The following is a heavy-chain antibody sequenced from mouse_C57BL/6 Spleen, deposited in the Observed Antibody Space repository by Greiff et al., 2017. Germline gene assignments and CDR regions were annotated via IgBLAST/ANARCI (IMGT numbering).Heavy chain of an antibody. Sequence: VQLQQPGAELVRPGASVKLSCTASGFNIKDDYMHWVKQRPEQGLEWIGWIDPENGYTEYASKFQGKATITADTSSNTAYLQLSRLTSEDTAVYYCTTPLYYSNPGFAYWGQGTLVTVSA. CDR2: IDPENGYT. J-gene: IGHJ3*01. D-gene: IGHD2-5*01. CDR3: TTPLYYSNPGFAY. V-gene: IGHV14-4*01. CDR1: GFNIKDDY.